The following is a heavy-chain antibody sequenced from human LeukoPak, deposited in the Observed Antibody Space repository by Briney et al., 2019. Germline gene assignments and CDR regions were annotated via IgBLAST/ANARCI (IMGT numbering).Heavy chain of an antibody. V-gene: IGHV4-39*07. CDR3: ARSAYDSSGYYAYYFDY. D-gene: IGHD3-22*01. CDR2: IYYSGST. Sequence: SETLSLTCTVSGGSISSSSYYWGWIRQLPGKGLEWIGSIYYSGSTYYNPSLKSRVTISVDTSKNQFSLKLSSVTAADTAVYYCARSAYDSSGYYAYYFDYWGQGTLVTVSS. J-gene: IGHJ4*02. CDR1: GGSISSSSYY.